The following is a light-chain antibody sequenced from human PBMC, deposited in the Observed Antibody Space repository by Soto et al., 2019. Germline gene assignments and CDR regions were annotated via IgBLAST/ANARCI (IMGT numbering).Light chain of an antibody. CDR1: SSDVGAYDY. CDR2: EVS. Sequence: QSVLTQPPSASVSPGQSVTISCTGTSSDVGAYDYVSWYQQHPGKAPKLMTYEVSKRPSGVPDRFSGSKSGNTASLTVSGLQAEDVADYYCSSYADSSNFVVFGGGTKVTVL. V-gene: IGLV2-8*01. CDR3: SSYADSSNFVV. J-gene: IGLJ2*01.